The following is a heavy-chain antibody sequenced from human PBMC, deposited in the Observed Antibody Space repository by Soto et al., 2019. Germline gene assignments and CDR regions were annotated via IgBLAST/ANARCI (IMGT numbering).Heavy chain of an antibody. V-gene: IGHV3-33*01. CDR3: ARDLVGATQAFESYYGMDV. CDR2: IWYDGSNK. CDR1: GFTFSSYG. Sequence: GGSLRLSCAASGFTFSSYGMHWVRQAPGKGLEWVAVIWYDGSNKYYADSVKGRFTISRDNSKNTLYLQMNSLRAEDTAVYYCARDLVGATQAFESYYGMDVWGQGTTVTVSS. J-gene: IGHJ6*02. D-gene: IGHD1-26*01.